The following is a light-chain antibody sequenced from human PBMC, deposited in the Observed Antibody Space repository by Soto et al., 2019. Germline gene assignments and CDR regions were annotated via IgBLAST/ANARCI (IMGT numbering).Light chain of an antibody. CDR3: MQSLQTPLT. Sequence: DIVMTQSPLSLPVTPGEPASISCRSSQSLLHSDSYNYLDWYLQKPGQSPQLLIYLGSNRGSGVPDRVSGSGSGTDFTLKISTVEAEDVGIYYCMQSLQTPLTFGGGTNEEIK. CDR2: LGS. V-gene: IGKV2-28*01. J-gene: IGKJ4*01. CDR1: QSLLHSDSYNY.